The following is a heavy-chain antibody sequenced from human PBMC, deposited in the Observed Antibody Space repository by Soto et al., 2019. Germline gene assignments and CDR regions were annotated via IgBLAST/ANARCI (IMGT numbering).Heavy chain of an antibody. CDR2: GWNDGTNK. Sequence: QVQLVESGGGVVQPGVSLRLSCAASGFNFKNYGMHWVRQGPGKGLEWVAVGWNDGTNKYYGHSFQGRVSISRDNSKNTVYLQLNSLRVDDTAVYKCARDPGRGEPPFDHWGQGTLVTVSS. D-gene: IGHD1-26*01. CDR3: ARDPGRGEPPFDH. V-gene: IGHV3-33*01. CDR1: GFNFKNYG. J-gene: IGHJ4*02.